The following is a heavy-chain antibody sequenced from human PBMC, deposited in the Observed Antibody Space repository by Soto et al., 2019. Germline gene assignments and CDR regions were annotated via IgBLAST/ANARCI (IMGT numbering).Heavy chain of an antibody. Sequence: GGSLRLSCAASGFTFSNAWMNWVRQAPGKGLEWVGRIKSKTDGGTTDYAAPVKGRFTISRDDSKNTLYLQINNLRPEDTALYYCAKGVYYDVLTGCLNWGQGTLVTVSS. CDR3: AKGVYYDVLTGCLN. V-gene: IGHV3-15*07. J-gene: IGHJ4*02. D-gene: IGHD3-9*01. CDR2: IKSKTDGGTT. CDR1: GFTFSNAW.